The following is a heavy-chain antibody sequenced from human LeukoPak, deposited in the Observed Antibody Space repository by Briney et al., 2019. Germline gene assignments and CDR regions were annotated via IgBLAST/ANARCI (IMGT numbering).Heavy chain of an antibody. Sequence: ASVKVSCKVSGYTLTELSMHWVRQAPGKGLEWMGRFDPEDGETIYAQKFQGRVTMTADTSTDTVYMELSSLRSDDTAVYYCAREGGYSSSSYWGQGTLVTVSS. CDR1: GYTLTELS. CDR2: FDPEDGET. CDR3: AREGGYSSSSY. D-gene: IGHD6-6*01. J-gene: IGHJ4*02. V-gene: IGHV1-24*01.